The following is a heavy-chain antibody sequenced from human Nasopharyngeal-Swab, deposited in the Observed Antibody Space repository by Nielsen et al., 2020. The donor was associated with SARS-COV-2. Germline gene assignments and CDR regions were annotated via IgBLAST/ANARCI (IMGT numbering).Heavy chain of an antibody. J-gene: IGHJ4*02. CDR2: ISSGGSAT. V-gene: IGHV3-48*04. Sequence: GESLKISCAASEFTFSTYSMHWVRQAPGKGLEWVSYISSGGSATHYADSVKGRFAISRDNPKNSLYLQMYSLRAEDTAVYYCARDGDYSGWELTDYWGQGTLVTVSS. CDR3: ARDGDYSGWELTDY. CDR1: EFTFSTYS. D-gene: IGHD1-26*01.